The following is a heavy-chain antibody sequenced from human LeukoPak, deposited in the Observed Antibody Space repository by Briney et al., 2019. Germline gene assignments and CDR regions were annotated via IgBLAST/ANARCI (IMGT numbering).Heavy chain of an antibody. V-gene: IGHV3-30*18. CDR3: AKDKEMATEH. D-gene: IGHD5-24*01. J-gene: IGHJ1*01. CDR2: ISYDGSNK. CDR1: GFTFSSYG. Sequence: GGSLRLSCAASGFTFSSYGMHWVRQAPGKGLEWVAVISYDGSNKYYADSVKGRFTISRDNSKNTLYLQMNSLRAEDTAVYYCAKDKEMATEHWGQGTLVTVSS.